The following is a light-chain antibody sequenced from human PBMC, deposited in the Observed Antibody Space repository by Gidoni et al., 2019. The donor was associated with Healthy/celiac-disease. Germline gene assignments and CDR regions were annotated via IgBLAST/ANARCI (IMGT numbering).Light chain of an antibody. V-gene: IGKV1-33*01. CDR1: QDISNY. J-gene: IGKJ4*01. CDR3: QQYDNLPG. Sequence: DIQMTQSPSSLSASVGDRVTITCQASQDISNYLNWYQQKPGKAPKLLIYDASNLETGAPSRFSGSGSGTDFTFTISSLQPEDIATYYCQQYDNLPGFGGGTKVEIK. CDR2: DAS.